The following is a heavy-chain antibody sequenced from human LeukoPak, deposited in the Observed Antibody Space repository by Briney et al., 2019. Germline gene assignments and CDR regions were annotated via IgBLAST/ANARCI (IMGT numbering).Heavy chain of an antibody. CDR3: ASGETLRYFDWLSYFDY. CDR2: IIPIFGTA. Sequence: GSSVKVSCXASGGTFSSYAISWVRQARGQGLEWMGGIIPIFGTANYAQKFQGRVTITTDESTSTAYMELSSLRSEDTAVYYCASGETLRYFDWLSYFDYWGQGTLVTVSS. CDR1: GGTFSSYA. V-gene: IGHV1-69*05. J-gene: IGHJ4*02. D-gene: IGHD3-9*01.